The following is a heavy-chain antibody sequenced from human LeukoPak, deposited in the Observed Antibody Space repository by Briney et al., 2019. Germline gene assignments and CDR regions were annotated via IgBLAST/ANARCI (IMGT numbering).Heavy chain of an antibody. CDR3: ARSYCSSTSCHRIAIDY. CDR1: GFTFSSYA. D-gene: IGHD2-2*01. CDR2: ISSNGGST. Sequence: QPGGSQRLSCAASGFTFSSYAMHWVRQAPGKGREYVSAISSNGGSTYYAHSVKGRFTISRDNSKNTLYLQMGSLRAEYMAVYYCARSYCSSTSCHRIAIDYWGQGTLVTVSS. J-gene: IGHJ4*02. V-gene: IGHV3-64*01.